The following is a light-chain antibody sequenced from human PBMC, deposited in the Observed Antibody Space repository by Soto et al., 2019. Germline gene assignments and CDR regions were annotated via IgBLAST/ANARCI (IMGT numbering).Light chain of an antibody. CDR3: QQYNSYSRT. Sequence: DIQMTQSPSTLSASVGDRVTVTCRASQSISSWLAWYQQKPGKAPKLLIYDASSLESGVPSRFSGSGSGPAFPLTISSLQPDDFATYYCQQYNSYSRTFGQGTKVEIK. CDR2: DAS. V-gene: IGKV1-5*01. CDR1: QSISSW. J-gene: IGKJ1*01.